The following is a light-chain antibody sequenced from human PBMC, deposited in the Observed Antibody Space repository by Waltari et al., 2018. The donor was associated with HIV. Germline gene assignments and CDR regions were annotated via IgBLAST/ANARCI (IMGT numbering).Light chain of an antibody. CDR1: SLRSFF. V-gene: IGLV3-19*01. J-gene: IGLJ1*01. Sequence: SSELTQDPVVSVALGQTIKIRCQGDSLRSFFANLYQHRPGQAPVLVVYGGNRRPSGIPDRFSASNSGNTSSLIISNSQAVDEAEYFCHSRDTDGDHYVFGGGTRVIVL. CDR3: HSRDTDGDHYV. CDR2: GGN.